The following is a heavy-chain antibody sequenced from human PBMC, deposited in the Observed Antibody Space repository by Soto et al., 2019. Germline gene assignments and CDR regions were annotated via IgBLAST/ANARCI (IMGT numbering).Heavy chain of an antibody. D-gene: IGHD3-3*02. CDR2: IKPGTSDT. V-gene: IGHV5-51*01. J-gene: IGHJ4*02. CDR1: GYKFGSAW. CDR3: ARQLSHICDS. Sequence: LGESLKISCKGVGYKFGSAWIGWVRQMPGKGLEWMGIIKPGTSDTRYSPSCRGHVTISADEAVSTAYLQWSSLKASDTAMYYCARQLSHICDSWGQGPLVTVS.